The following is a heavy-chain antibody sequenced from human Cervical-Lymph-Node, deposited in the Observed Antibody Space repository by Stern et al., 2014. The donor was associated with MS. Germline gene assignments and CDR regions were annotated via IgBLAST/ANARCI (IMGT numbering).Heavy chain of an antibody. D-gene: IGHD3-22*01. CDR2: IYPADSDA. CDR3: SRLFRHSSGPPYPSHDF. J-gene: IGHJ4*02. CDR1: GYRFATHW. V-gene: IGHV5-51*01. Sequence: EVQLGQSGPEVKKPGESLKIACKGSGYRFATHWIGWVRQRPGTGLEWMGIIYPADSDARYGPSFRGQVTISADNSIDTVYLQWDRGKASDTATYYCSRLFRHSSGPPYPSHDFWGQGTLVTVSS.